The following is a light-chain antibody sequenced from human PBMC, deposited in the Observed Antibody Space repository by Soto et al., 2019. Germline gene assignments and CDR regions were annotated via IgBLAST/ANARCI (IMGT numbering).Light chain of an antibody. V-gene: IGKV3-15*01. CDR1: QSVSSY. J-gene: IGKJ3*01. CDR3: QQYNSWPLT. CDR2: AAS. Sequence: EIVLTQSPATLSLSPGERATLSCRASQSVSSYLAWYQQKPGQAPRLLIYAASTGATGIPARFSGSGSGSDFTLTISSLQSEDFAVYYCQQYNSWPLTFGPGTKVDIK.